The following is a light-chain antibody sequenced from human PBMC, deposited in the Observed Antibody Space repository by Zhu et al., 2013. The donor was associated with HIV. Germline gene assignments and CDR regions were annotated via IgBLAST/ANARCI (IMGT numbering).Light chain of an antibody. CDR1: QGVAIDS. J-gene: IGKJ2*01. CDR3: QQYGRSPYT. CDR2: GAS. Sequence: DIVLTQSPGTLSLSPGDRATLSCRASQGVAIDSLAWYQQKPGQAPRLLIYGASSRASGIPDRFSGSGSGTDFTLSISRLESEDFAVYYCQQYGRSPYTFGQGTKLEIK. V-gene: IGKV3-20*01.